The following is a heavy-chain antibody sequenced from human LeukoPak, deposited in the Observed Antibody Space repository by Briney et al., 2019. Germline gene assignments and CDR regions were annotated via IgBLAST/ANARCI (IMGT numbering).Heavy chain of an antibody. CDR2: IYRGGST. D-gene: IGHD5-12*01. Sequence: GGSLRLSCATSGFTVSSNYMSWVRQAPGKGLEWVSVIYRGGSTYYADSVKGRFTISRDNSKNTSYLQMNSLRAEDTAVYYCARDPGGPRGYSFWGQGTLVTVSS. V-gene: IGHV3-53*01. CDR3: ARDPGGPRGYSF. CDR1: GFTVSSNY. J-gene: IGHJ4*02.